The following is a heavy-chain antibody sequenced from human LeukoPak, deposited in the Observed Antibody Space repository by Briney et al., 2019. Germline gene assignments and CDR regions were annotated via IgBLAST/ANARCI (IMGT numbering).Heavy chain of an antibody. V-gene: IGHV3-23*01. J-gene: IGHJ6*03. D-gene: IGHD3-22*01. CDR2: IGGSDGRT. CDR3: AKDSSSYDWGYMDV. Sequence: GGSLRLSCAASGVTFSTYAMSWVRHAPGKGLEWVSLIGGSDGRTRYADSVKGRFTISRDNSKNTLYLEMNSLRAEDTAVYYCAKDSSSYDWGYMDVWGKGTTVTVSS. CDR1: GVTFSTYA.